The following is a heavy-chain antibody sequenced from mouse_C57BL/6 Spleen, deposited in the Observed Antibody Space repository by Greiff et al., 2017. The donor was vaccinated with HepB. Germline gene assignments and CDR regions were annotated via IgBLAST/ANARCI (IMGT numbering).Heavy chain of an antibody. Sequence: VQLQQPGTELVKPGASVKLSCKASGYTFTSYWMHWVKQRPGQGLDWIGNINPSNGGTNYNEKFKSKATLTVDKSSSTAYMQLSSLTSEDSAVYYCARSRATTVVATPFAYWGQGTLVTVSA. CDR2: INPSNGGT. V-gene: IGHV1-53*01. J-gene: IGHJ3*01. D-gene: IGHD1-1*01. CDR1: GYTFTSYW. CDR3: ARSRATTVVATPFAY.